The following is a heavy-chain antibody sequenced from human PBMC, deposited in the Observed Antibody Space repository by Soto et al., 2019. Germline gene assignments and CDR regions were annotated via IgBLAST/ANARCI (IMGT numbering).Heavy chain of an antibody. D-gene: IGHD1-1*01. J-gene: IGHJ4*02. V-gene: IGHV3-23*01. CDR1: GFRCSTYG. Sequence: EVQLLESGGGLVQPGGSLRLSCAVSGFRCSTYGVTWVRQAPGRGLEWVSGVSGGSGTTHYKDSVRGRFTVTGDNSKNTVYLEMNSLRLEDTAVYYCTRWNGYADYWGQGTLVTVSS. CDR2: VSGGSGTT. CDR3: TRWNGYADY.